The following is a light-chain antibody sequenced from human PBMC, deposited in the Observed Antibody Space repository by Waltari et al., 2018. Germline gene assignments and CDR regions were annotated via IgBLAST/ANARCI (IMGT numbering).Light chain of an antibody. CDR2: DAS. J-gene: IGKJ1*01. CDR3: QQRNTWPRT. CDR1: QSVGTS. Sequence: EIFLTQSPATLSVSAGERAALSCRASQSVGTSLAWYQHRAGQAPRLLIYDASKRAAGIPARFSGSGSGTDFTLAIDTLEPEDFAVYYCQQRNTWPRTLGQGTKVEI. V-gene: IGKV3-11*01.